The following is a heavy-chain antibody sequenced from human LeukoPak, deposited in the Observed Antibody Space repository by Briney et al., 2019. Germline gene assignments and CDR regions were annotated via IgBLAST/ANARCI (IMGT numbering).Heavy chain of an antibody. J-gene: IGHJ4*02. CDR1: GFTFSSYW. CDR2: IKEDGSEK. D-gene: IGHD6-13*01. Sequence: PRGSLRLSCAASGFTFSSYWMSWVRQAPGKGLEWVANIKEDGSEKNYVDSVKGRFTISRDNVKNSLSLQMNSLRTEDTAVYYCARGRQLGHWGQGTQVTVSS. CDR3: ARGRQLGH. V-gene: IGHV3-7*03.